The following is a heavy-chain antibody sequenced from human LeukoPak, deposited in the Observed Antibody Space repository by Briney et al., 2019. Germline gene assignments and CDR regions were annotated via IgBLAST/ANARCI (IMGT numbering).Heavy chain of an antibody. J-gene: IGHJ4*02. CDR2: IYYSGST. CDR1: GVSISSGDYY. D-gene: IGHD3-22*01. Sequence: SQTLSLTCTVSGVSISSGDYYWSWIRQPPGKGLEWIGYIYYSGSTYYNPSLKSRVTISVDTSKNQFSLKLSSVTAADTAVYYCARGSDSSGLDYWGQGTLVTVSS. CDR3: ARGSDSSGLDY. V-gene: IGHV4-30-4*01.